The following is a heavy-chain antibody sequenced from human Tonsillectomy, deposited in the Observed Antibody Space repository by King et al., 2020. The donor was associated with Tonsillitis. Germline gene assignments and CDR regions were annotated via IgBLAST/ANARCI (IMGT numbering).Heavy chain of an antibody. V-gene: IGHV3-7*03. J-gene: IGHJ4*02. D-gene: IGHD3-3*01. CDR1: GFTLSRYW. CDR2: IKQYGSEK. CDR3: ARDYSGYDYWSGFYAH. Sequence: QLVQSGGGLVQPGGSLRLSCVASGFTLSRYWMSWVRQAPGKGLEWVANIKQYGSEKYYGDSVEGRFTISRDNAKNSVYLQMNSLRAEDTAVYYCARDYSGYDYWSGFYAHWGQGTLVTVSS.